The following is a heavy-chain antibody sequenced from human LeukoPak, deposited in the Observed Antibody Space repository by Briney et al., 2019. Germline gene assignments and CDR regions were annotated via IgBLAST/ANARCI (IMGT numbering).Heavy chain of an antibody. Sequence: GGSLRLSCAASGFTFSSYAMSWVRQAPGKGLVWVSRIKNDESSISYADSVKGRFTISRDNAKNSVYLQMNSLRAEDTAVYYCASLSGPWGQGTLVTVSS. CDR3: ASLSGP. J-gene: IGHJ4*02. V-gene: IGHV3-74*01. D-gene: IGHD3-16*01. CDR1: GFTFSSYA. CDR2: IKNDESSI.